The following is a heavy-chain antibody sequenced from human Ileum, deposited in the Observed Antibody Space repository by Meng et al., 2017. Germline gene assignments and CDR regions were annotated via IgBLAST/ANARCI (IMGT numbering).Heavy chain of an antibody. V-gene: IGHV7-4-1*02. Sequence: VQLVQSGTELYKPGALVKVSCKAPDSTFTSYALNWVRQAPGQGLEWLGWIHTNTGNPTYAQGLTERFVFSLDTSVSTAYLQISSLKAEDTAVYYCAREDHFWSGYFDYWGQGTLVTVSS. CDR1: DSTFTSYA. J-gene: IGHJ4*02. CDR2: IHTNTGNP. D-gene: IGHD3-3*02. CDR3: AREDHFWSGYFDY.